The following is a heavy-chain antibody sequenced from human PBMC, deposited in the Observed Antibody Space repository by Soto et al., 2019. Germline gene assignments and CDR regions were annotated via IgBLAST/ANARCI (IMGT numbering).Heavy chain of an antibody. CDR1: GGSISSYY. D-gene: IGHD3-9*01. V-gene: IGHV4-59*08. Sequence: PSETLSLTCTVSGGSISSYYWSWIRQPPGKGLEWIGYIYYSGSTNYNPSLKSRVTISVDTSKNQFSLKLSSVTAADTAVYYCARLSRYDILTGYYLSYMDVWGKGTTVTVSS. J-gene: IGHJ6*03. CDR2: IYYSGST. CDR3: ARLSRYDILTGYYLSYMDV.